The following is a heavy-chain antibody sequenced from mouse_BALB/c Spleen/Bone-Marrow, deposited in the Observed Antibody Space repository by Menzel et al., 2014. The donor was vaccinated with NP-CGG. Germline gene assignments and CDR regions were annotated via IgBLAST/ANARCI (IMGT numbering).Heavy chain of an antibody. D-gene: IGHD2-3*01. Sequence: VKLQESGAELARPGASVKLSCKASGYTFTSYWIQWVKQRPGQGLEWIGAIYPGDGDTRYTQKFTGKATLTADKSSSTAYMQLSSLASGDSAVYYCARWRYFFDYWGQGTTLTVSS. V-gene: IGHV1-87*01. J-gene: IGHJ2*01. CDR1: GYTFTSYW. CDR2: IYPGDGDT. CDR3: ARWRYFFDY.